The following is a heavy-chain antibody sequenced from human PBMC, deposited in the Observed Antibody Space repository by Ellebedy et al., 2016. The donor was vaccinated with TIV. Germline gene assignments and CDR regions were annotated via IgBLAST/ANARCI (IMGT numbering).Heavy chain of an antibody. V-gene: IGHV4-59*08. CDR3: ARHSRYNYGYLNWFDP. CDR1: GGSISSYY. J-gene: IGHJ5*02. CDR2: INYSGST. Sequence: SETLSLTCTVSGGSISSYYWSWIRQPPGKGLEWIAYINYSGSTDYNPSLKSRVTISVNTSKNQFSLKLSSVTAADTAFYYCARHSRYNYGYLNWFDPWGQGTLVTVSS. D-gene: IGHD5-18*01.